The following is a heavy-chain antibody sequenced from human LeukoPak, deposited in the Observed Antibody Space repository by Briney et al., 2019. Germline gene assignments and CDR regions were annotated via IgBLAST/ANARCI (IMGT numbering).Heavy chain of an antibody. D-gene: IGHD3-22*01. J-gene: IGHJ4*02. CDR2: INPNSGGT. V-gene: IGHV1-2*02. CDR1: GYTFTSYG. CDR3: ARVDDRGHYYDSSGPRKLFDY. Sequence: ASVKVSCKASGYTFTSYGISWVRQAPGQGLEWMGWINPNSGGTNYARKFQGRVTMTRDTSISTAYMDLSRLRSDDTAVYYCARVDDRGHYYDSSGPRKLFDYWGQGTLVTVSS.